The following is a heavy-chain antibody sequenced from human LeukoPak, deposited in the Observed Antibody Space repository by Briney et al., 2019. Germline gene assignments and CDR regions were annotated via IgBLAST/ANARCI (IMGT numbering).Heavy chain of an antibody. V-gene: IGHV1-2*02. CDR1: GYTFTSNY. J-gene: IGHJ6*03. CDR2: INPNSGGT. Sequence: ASVKVSCKAFGYTFTSNYMHWVRQAPGQGLEWMGWINPNSGGTNYAQKFQGRVTMTRDTSISTAYMELSRLRSDDTAVYYCARVSVSYMDVWGKGTTVTVSS. CDR3: ARVSVSYMDV.